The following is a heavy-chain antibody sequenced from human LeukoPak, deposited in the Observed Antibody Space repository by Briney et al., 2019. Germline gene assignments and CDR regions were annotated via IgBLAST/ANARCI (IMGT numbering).Heavy chain of an antibody. CDR3: ARRSGIAVAGAFDY. J-gene: IGHJ4*02. CDR2: ISSSGSTI. D-gene: IGHD6-19*01. Sequence: GGSLRLSCAASGFTFSSYEMSWVRQAPGKGLEWVSYISSSGSTIYYADSVKGRFTISRDNAKNSLYLQMNSLRAEDTAVYYCARRSGIAVAGAFDYWGQGTLVTVSS. CDR1: GFTFSSYE. V-gene: IGHV3-48*03.